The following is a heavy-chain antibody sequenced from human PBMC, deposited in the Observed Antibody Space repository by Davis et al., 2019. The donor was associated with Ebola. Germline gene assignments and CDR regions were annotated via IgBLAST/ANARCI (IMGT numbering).Heavy chain of an antibody. CDR2: IYYSGSS. D-gene: IGHD3-22*01. V-gene: IGHV4-59*05. J-gene: IGHJ4*02. CDR3: ARQWLYYYDSSGYYSPHCFDY. Sequence: SETLSLTCTVSGGSISSYYWSWIRQPPGKGLEWIGSIYYSGSSYYNPSLKSRVTISVDTSKNQFSLKLSSVTAADTAVYYCARQWLYYYDSSGYYSPHCFDYWGQGTLVTVSS. CDR1: GGSISSYY.